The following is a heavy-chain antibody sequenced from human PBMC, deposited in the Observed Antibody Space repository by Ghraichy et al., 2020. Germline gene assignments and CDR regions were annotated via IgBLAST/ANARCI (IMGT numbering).Heavy chain of an antibody. CDR3: ARHGWGFGDPGDY. Sequence: SETLSLTCTVSGGSISSYYWSWIRQPPGKGLEWIGYIYYSGSTNYNPSLKSRVTISVDTSKNQFSLKLSSVTAADTAVYYCARHGWGFGDPGDYWGQGTLVTVSS. CDR2: IYYSGST. V-gene: IGHV4-59*08. D-gene: IGHD3-10*01. CDR1: GGSISSYY. J-gene: IGHJ4*02.